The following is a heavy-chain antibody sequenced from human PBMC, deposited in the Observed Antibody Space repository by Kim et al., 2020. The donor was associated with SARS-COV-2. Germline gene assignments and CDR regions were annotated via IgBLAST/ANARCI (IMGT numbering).Heavy chain of an antibody. V-gene: IGHV3-30*04. CDR1: GFTFSSYA. J-gene: IGHJ1*01. CDR2: ISYDGSNK. D-gene: IGHD3-9*01. Sequence: GGSLRLSCAASGFTFSSYAMHWVRQAPGKGLEWVAVISYDGSNKYYADSVKGRFTISRDNSKNTLYLQMNSLRAEDTAVYYCARDRLRYFDWSFQHWGQG. CDR3: ARDRLRYFDWSFQH.